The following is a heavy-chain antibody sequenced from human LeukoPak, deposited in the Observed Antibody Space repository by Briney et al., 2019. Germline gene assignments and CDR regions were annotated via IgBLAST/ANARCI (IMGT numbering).Heavy chain of an antibody. CDR1: GFTFSSYA. CDR3: AAPGYSSSWAFDY. CDR2: ISGSGGST. Sequence: GGFLRLSCAASGFTFSSYAMSWVRQAPGKGLEWVSAISGSGGSTYYADSVKGRFTISRDNSKNTLYLQMNSLRAEDTAVYYCAAPGYSSSWAFDYWGQGTLVTVSS. V-gene: IGHV3-23*01. D-gene: IGHD6-13*01. J-gene: IGHJ4*02.